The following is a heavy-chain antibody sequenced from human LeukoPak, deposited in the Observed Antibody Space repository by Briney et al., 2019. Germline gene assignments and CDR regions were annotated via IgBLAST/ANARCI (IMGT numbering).Heavy chain of an antibody. Sequence: SETLSLTCTVSGGSISSGGHSWSWIRQPPGKGLEWIGYIYHSGSGSTYYNPSLKSRVTISIDKSKNQFSLKLNSVTAADTAVYYCASVYDSSGYYPFWGQGTLVTVSS. J-gene: IGHJ4*02. D-gene: IGHD3-22*01. CDR2: IYHSGSGST. CDR3: ASVYDSSGYYPF. V-gene: IGHV4-30-2*01. CDR1: GGSISSGGHS.